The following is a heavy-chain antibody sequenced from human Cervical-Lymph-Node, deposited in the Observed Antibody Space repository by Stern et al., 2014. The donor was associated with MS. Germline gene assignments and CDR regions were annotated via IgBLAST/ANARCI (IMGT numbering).Heavy chain of an antibody. CDR3: ARRKYSSSYYYYFGMDV. Sequence: VQLVESGAEVKKPGGSLRISCKGSGYTFSNYWIGWVRQMPGKGLEWLASIFHGDFDARYSRSFQGQITISADKSSNTAFLQWNSLKASDTAMYYCARRKYSSSYYYYFGMDVWGQGTTVTVSS. V-gene: IGHV5-51*03. J-gene: IGHJ6*02. CDR2: IFHGDFDA. CDR1: GYTFSNYW. D-gene: IGHD6-13*01.